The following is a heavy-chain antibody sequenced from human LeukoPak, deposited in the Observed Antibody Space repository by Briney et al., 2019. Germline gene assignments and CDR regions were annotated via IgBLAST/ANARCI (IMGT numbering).Heavy chain of an antibody. CDR1: GFTFSDYS. CDR2: ISSNNYI. D-gene: IGHD3-3*01. Sequence: GGSLRLSCAASGFTFSDYSMHWVRQAPGKWRELVSTISSNNYIYYGDSVKGRFTISRDNAKNSLYLQMNSLRVEDTAVYYCTRDLGLYDFKYWGQGTLVTVSS. J-gene: IGHJ4*02. V-gene: IGHV3-21*01. CDR3: TRDLGLYDFKY.